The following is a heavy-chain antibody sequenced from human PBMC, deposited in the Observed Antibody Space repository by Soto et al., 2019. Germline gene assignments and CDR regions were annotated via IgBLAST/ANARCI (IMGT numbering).Heavy chain of an antibody. J-gene: IGHJ5*02. CDR3: ARAAHYSSRFRWFDP. D-gene: IGHD6-13*01. Sequence: QVQLQESGPGLVKPSQTLSLTCTVSGGSISSGGYYWSWIRQHPGKGLEWIGYIYYSGSTYYNPSLKRRGTISVDKSKNQFSVKLSSVTAADTAVYYCARAAHYSSRFRWFDPWGQGTLVTVSS. CDR2: IYYSGST. V-gene: IGHV4-31*03. CDR1: GGSISSGGYY.